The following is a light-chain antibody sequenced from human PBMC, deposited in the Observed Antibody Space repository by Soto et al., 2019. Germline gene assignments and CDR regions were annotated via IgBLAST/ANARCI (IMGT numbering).Light chain of an antibody. CDR3: AAWDDSLSGLYV. CDR1: SSNIGATSD. V-gene: IGLV1-47*01. J-gene: IGLJ1*01. Sequence: QSVLTQPPSVSGAPGQRVTISCTGSSSNIGATSDVHWYQQLPGAAPKLLIYRNNQRPSGVPDRFSGSKSGTSASLAIRGLRSEDEADYYCAAWDDSLSGLYVFGTGTKLTVL. CDR2: RNN.